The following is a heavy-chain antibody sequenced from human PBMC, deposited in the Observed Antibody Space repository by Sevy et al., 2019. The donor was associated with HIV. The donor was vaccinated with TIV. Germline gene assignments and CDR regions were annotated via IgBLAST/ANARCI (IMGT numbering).Heavy chain of an antibody. CDR2: IYYGGST. CDR3: GRTPPLDAFDL. V-gene: IGHV4-39*01. J-gene: IGHJ3*01. CDR1: GGSVSSSSHY. Sequence: SETLSLTCTVSGGSVSSSSHYWGWIRQPPGKGLEWIGSIYYGGSTQFNPSLRSRVTIFVDTSKNQVSLKLSSVTAADTAVYFCGRTPPLDAFDLWGQGTVVTVS.